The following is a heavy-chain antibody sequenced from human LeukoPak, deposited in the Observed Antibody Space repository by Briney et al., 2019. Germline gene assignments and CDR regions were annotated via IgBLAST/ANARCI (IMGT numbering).Heavy chain of an antibody. CDR3: ARRNYGGPRWFDP. CDR1: GYTFTSYD. V-gene: IGHV1-8*01. D-gene: IGHD4-23*01. CDR2: MNPNSGNT. J-gene: IGHJ5*02. Sequence: GASVKVSCKASGYTFTSYDINWVRQATEQGLEWMGWMNPNSGNTGYAQEFQGRVTMTRNTSITTAYMELSSLRSEDTAMYYCARRNYGGPRWFDPWGQGTLVTVSS.